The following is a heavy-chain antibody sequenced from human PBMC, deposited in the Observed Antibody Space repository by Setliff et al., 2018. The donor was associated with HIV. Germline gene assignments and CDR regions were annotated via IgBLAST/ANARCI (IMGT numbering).Heavy chain of an antibody. Sequence: SVKVSCKASGGTFSSYTINWVRQAPGQGLDWMGRIIPILGVANYAQRFQGKVTITADKSTSTAYMELTSLRFDDTAMYYCVRGVQSPPHYSYYYMDVWGEGTMVTVS. CDR3: VRGVQSPPHYSYYYMDV. CDR1: GGTFSSYT. D-gene: IGHD3-3*01. V-gene: IGHV1-69*02. J-gene: IGHJ6*03. CDR2: IIPILGVA.